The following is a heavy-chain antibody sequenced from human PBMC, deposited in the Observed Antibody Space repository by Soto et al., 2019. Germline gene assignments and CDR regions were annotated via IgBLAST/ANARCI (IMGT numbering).Heavy chain of an antibody. J-gene: IGHJ4*02. V-gene: IGHV3-23*01. CDR3: AKNLGYGSGGSCPPLDY. Sequence: EVQLLESGGGLVQPGGSLRLSCAASGFTFSSYAMSWVRQAPGKGLEWVSAISGSGGSTYYADSVKGRFTISRDNSKNTLYLQMNSLRAEDTAVYYCAKNLGYGSGGSCPPLDYWGQGTLVTVSS. D-gene: IGHD2-15*01. CDR2: ISGSGGST. CDR1: GFTFSSYA.